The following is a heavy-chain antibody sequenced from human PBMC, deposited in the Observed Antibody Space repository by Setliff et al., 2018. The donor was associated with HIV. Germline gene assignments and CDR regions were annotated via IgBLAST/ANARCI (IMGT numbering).Heavy chain of an antibody. V-gene: IGHV7-4-1*02. CDR3: ARALYGDYGGDLNWLDP. CDR2: INTNSGST. D-gene: IGHD4-17*01. Sequence: ASVKVSCKTSGYNFENYAINWVRQAPGQGLEWMGWINTNSGSTTYAQAFTGRFLFSVDTVVATAYLQINNLKTEDTAVYYCARALYGDYGGDLNWLDPWGQGTRVTVSS. CDR1: GYNFENYA. J-gene: IGHJ5*02.